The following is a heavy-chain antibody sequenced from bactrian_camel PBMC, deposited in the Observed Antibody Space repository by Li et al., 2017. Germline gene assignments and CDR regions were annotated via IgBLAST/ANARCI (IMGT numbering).Heavy chain of an antibody. J-gene: IGHJ4*01. CDR2: IDDDGRT. V-gene: IGHV3S55*01. D-gene: IGHD8*01. CDR1: PQHDGYC. Sequence: HVQLVESGGGSVQAGGSSRLSCAGPQHDGYCAGWTRQAPGKAREGVAGIDDDGRTTYLDSVTGRFTISRDNANNTLYLQMNSLKPEDTGVYYCAAGDSDARCFGEDWSEEARGPRSPSP.